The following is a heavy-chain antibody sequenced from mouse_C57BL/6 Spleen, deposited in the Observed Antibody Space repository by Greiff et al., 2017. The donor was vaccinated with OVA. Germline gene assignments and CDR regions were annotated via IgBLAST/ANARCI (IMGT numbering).Heavy chain of an antibody. D-gene: IGHD1-1*01. CDR1: GFTFTDYY. CDR3: ARPLYYYGSSPFAY. CDR2: IRNKANGYTT. Sequence: EVMLVESGGGLVQPGGSLSLSCAASGFTFTDYYMSWVRQPPGKALEWLGFIRNKANGYTTEYSASVKGRFTISRDNSQSILYLQMNALRAEDSATYYCARPLYYYGSSPFAYWGQGTLVTVSA. J-gene: IGHJ3*01. V-gene: IGHV7-3*01.